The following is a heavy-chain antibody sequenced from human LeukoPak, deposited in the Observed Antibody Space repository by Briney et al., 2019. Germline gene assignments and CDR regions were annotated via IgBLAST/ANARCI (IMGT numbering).Heavy chain of an antibody. CDR3: AKDSLLCSSTSCYAWYFDL. V-gene: IGHV3-23*01. CDR2: ISGSGGST. J-gene: IGHJ2*01. Sequence: GGSLRLSCAAPGFTFSSYAISWVRQAPGKGLEWVSAISGSGGSTYYADSVKGRFTISRDNSKNTLYLQMNSLRAEDTAVYYCAKDSLLCSSTSCYAWYFDLWGRGTLVTVPS. D-gene: IGHD2-2*01. CDR1: GFTFSSYA.